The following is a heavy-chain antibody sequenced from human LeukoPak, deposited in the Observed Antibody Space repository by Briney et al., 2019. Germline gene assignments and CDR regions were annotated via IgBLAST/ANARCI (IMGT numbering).Heavy chain of an antibody. D-gene: IGHD5-18*01. CDR3: ARETWIQLWFARYYYYGMDV. J-gene: IGHJ6*02. CDR2: MNPNSGNT. CDR1: GYTFTDYY. Sequence: GASVKVSCKASGYTFTDYYIHWVRQAPGQGLEWMGWMNPNSGNTGYAQKFQGRVTMTRNTSISTAYMELSSLRSEDTAVYYCARETWIQLWFARYYYYGMDVWGQGTTVTVSS. V-gene: IGHV1-8*02.